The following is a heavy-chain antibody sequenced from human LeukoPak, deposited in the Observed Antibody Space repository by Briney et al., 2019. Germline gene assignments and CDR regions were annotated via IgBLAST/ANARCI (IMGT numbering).Heavy chain of an antibody. CDR3: AKEYSSGWYDCWFDP. D-gene: IGHD6-19*01. CDR1: GFTFSSYG. Sequence: GGSLRLSCAASGFTFSSYGMHGVREASGKALEWVVVISYDGSNKYYADSVKGRFTISRDNSKNTLYLQMNSLRAEDTAVYYCAKEYSSGWYDCWFDPWGQGTLVTVSS. CDR2: ISYDGSNK. J-gene: IGHJ5*02. V-gene: IGHV3-30*18.